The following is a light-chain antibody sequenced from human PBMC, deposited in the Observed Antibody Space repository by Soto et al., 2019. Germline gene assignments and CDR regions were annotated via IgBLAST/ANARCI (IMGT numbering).Light chain of an antibody. J-gene: IGKJ1*01. V-gene: IGKV1-8*01. CDR2: KAS. Sequence: AIRRTQAPSSRSAARRVRNASRSLASQGISSYLAWYQQKPGKAPKLLIYKASSLESGVPPRFRGSGPGTASNLTFRSLQSDDFATYYCQQYNSYPQMFGSGTKVDIK. CDR3: QQYNSYPQM. CDR1: QGISSY.